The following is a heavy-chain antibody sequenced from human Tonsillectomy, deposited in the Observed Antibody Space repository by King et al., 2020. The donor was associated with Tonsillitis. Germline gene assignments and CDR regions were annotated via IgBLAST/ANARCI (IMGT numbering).Heavy chain of an antibody. CDR3: ARYVSGSFDY. D-gene: IGHD1-26*01. Sequence: QLQESGPGVVKPSETLSLTCTVSGGSISSSDHFCAWIRQPPGKGLEWLGYMYDSGTIFYNPSLKGRITISGGTSENRFSLKLSSVTAADTAVYFCARYVSGSFDYWGQGALVTVSS. J-gene: IGHJ4*02. CDR1: GGSISSSDHF. V-gene: IGHV4-39*01. CDR2: MYDSGTI.